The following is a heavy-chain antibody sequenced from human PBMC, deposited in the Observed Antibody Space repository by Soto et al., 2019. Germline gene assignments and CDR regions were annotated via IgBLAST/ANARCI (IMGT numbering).Heavy chain of an antibody. CDR3: AKAFCSSSSCGRGYFDY. CDR1: GFTFSSYA. Sequence: GGSLSLSCAASGFTFSSYAMTWVRQAPGKGLEWVSAISGSGSSSYHADSVKGRFTISRDNSKNTLYLDMNSMRAEDTAVYYCAKAFCSSSSCGRGYFDYWGQGTLVTVSS. V-gene: IGHV3-23*01. CDR2: ISGSGSSS. J-gene: IGHJ4*02. D-gene: IGHD2-2*01.